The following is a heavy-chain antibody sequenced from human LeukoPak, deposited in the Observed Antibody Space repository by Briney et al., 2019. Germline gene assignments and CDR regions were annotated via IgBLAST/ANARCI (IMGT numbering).Heavy chain of an antibody. D-gene: IGHD3-3*01. Sequence: PSETLSLTCTVSGGSISSYYWSWIRQPAGKGLEWIGRIYPSGSTNYNPSLKSRVTMSVDTSKNQFSLRLSSVTAADTAVYYCAREVESQGRSLDIWGQGTMVTVSS. CDR1: GGSISSYY. J-gene: IGHJ3*02. CDR3: AREVESQGRSLDI. CDR2: IYPSGST. V-gene: IGHV4-4*07.